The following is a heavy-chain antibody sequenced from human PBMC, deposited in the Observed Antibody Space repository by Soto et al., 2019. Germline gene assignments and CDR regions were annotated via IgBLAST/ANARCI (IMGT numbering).Heavy chain of an antibody. Sequence: SVKVSCKASGGTFSSYAISWVRQAPGQGLEWMGGIIPIFGTANYAQKFQGRVTITADESTSTAYMELSSLRSEDTAVYYCARDRHSLAYCGGDCRFFDAFDIWG. V-gene: IGHV1-69*13. J-gene: IGHJ3*02. CDR2: IIPIFGTA. CDR1: GGTFSSYA. CDR3: ARDRHSLAYCGGDCRFFDAFDI. D-gene: IGHD2-21*02.